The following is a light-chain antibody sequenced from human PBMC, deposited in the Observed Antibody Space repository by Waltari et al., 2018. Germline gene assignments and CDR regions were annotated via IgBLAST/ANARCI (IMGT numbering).Light chain of an antibody. CDR3: QTWGTGIHGI. CDR1: SGHTNYA. CDR2: LKSDGSH. J-gene: IGLJ2*01. Sequence: QVVLTQSPSASASLGASVTLTCTLSSGHTNYAIAWHQQQPEKGPRYLMKLKSDGSHTKGDVIPDRFSGSSSGAERYLTISSLQSEDEADYYCQTWGTGIHGIFGGGTKLTVL. V-gene: IGLV4-69*01.